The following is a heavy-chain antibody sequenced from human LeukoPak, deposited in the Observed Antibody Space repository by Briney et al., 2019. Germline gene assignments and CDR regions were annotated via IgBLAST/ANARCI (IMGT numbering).Heavy chain of an antibody. CDR1: GGTFSSYA. CDR3: ATTVAGAYYFDY. V-gene: IGHV1-69*04. CDR2: IIPILGIA. J-gene: IGHJ4*02. D-gene: IGHD6-19*01. Sequence: SVKVSCKASGGTFSSYAISWVRQAPGQGLEWMGRIIPILGIANYAQKFQGRVTITANKSTSTAYMELSSLRSEDTAVYYCATTVAGAYYFDYWGQGTLVTVSS.